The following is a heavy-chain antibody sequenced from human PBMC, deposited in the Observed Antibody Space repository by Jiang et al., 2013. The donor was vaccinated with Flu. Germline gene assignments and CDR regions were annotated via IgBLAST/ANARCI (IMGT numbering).Heavy chain of an antibody. CDR2: TRNKANSYTT. CDR1: GFTFSDHY. D-gene: IGHD3-22*01. J-gene: IGHJ4*02. Sequence: VQLLESGGGLVQPGGSLRLSCAASGFTFSDHYMDWVRQAPGKGLEWVGRTRNKANSYTTEYAASVKGRFTISRDDSKNSLYLQMNSLKTEDTAVYYCARGRGYYYDSSGHLDYWGQGTLVTVSS. V-gene: IGHV3-72*01. CDR3: ARGRGYYYDSSGHLDY.